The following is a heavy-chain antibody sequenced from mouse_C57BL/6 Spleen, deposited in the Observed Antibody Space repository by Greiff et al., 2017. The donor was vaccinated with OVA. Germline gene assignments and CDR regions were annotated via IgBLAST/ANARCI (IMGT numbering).Heavy chain of an antibody. CDR2: INPNNGGT. D-gene: IGHD1-1*01. Sequence: EVKLMESGPELVKPGASVKMSCKASGYTFTDYNMHWVKQSHGKSLEWIGYINPNNGGTSYNQKFKGKATLTVNKSSSTAYMELRSLTSEDSAVYYCALIYYYGSSPPFDYWGQGTTLTVSS. CDR3: ALIYYYGSSPPFDY. J-gene: IGHJ2*01. CDR1: GYTFTDYN. V-gene: IGHV1-22*01.